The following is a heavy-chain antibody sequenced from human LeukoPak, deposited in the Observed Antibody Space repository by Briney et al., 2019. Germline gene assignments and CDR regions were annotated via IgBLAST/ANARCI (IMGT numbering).Heavy chain of an antibody. CDR3: ARVGWTDPFDI. CDR2: ISSSSSYI. D-gene: IGHD6-19*01. J-gene: IGHJ3*02. CDR1: GFTFSSYS. V-gene: IGHV3-21*01. Sequence: GGSLRLSCAASGFTFSSYSMNWVRQAPGKGLEWVSSISSSSSYIYYTDSVKGRFTISRDNAKNSLYLQMNSLRAEDTAVYYCARVGWTDPFDIWGQGTMVAVSS.